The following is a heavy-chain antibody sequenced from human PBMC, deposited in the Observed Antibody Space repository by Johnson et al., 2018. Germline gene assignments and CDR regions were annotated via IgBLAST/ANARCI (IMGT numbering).Heavy chain of an antibody. D-gene: IGHD2-21*01. Sequence: VQLQESGGGIVQPGGTLRLCCVASEFTFSDYWMYWVRQTPGKGLVWVSGMSWHSGIIGYADSVKGRITISRDNAKKSHYLQMNSLRPEDTALYYCAKDGVLWGSQYFHHWGQGTLVIVSS. J-gene: IGHJ1*01. CDR3: AKDGVLWGSQYFHH. CDR2: MSWHSGII. V-gene: IGHV3-9*01. CDR1: EFTFSDYW.